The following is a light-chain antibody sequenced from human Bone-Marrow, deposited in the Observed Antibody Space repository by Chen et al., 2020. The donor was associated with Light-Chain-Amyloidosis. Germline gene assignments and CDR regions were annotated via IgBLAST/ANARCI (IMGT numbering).Light chain of an antibody. J-gene: IGKJ5*01. CDR3: LQHQSYPIT. CDR2: TIS. Sequence: DIQMTQSPSPMSAFVGDRVTIPCRASQDIAAYVAWFQQKPGQVPKRLIYTISAVHRGVPSRFSGSGSGTEFTLTISSLQPEDFATYYCLQHQSYPITFGQGTRLEIK. CDR1: QDIAAY. V-gene: IGKV1-17*03.